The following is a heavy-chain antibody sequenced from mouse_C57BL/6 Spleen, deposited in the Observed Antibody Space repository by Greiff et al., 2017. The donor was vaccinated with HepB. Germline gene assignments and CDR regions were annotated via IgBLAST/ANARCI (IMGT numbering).Heavy chain of an antibody. D-gene: IGHD2-5*01. CDR2: IYPGSGNT. CDR1: GYTFTDYY. J-gene: IGHJ3*01. CDR3: ARDHYSNYGAWFAY. Sequence: QVQLQQSGAELVRPGASVKLSCKASGYTFTDYYINWVKQRPGQGLEWIARIYPGSGNTYYNEKFKGKATLTAEKSSSTADMQLSSLTSEDSAVYFCARDHYSNYGAWFAYWGQGTLVTVSA. V-gene: IGHV1-76*01.